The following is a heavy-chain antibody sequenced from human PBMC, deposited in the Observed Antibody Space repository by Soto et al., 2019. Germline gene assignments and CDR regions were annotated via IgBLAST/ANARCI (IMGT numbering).Heavy chain of an antibody. CDR1: GYTFTGYY. CDR2: INPNSGGT. CDR3: ARGSFYYYDSSGYMTY. D-gene: IGHD3-22*01. Sequence: ASVKVSCKASGYTFTGYYMHWVRQAPGQGLEWMGWINPNSGGTNYAQKFQGWVTMTRDTSISTAYMELSRLRSDDTAVYYCARGSFYYYDSSGYMTYWGQGTLVTVSS. V-gene: IGHV1-2*04. J-gene: IGHJ4*02.